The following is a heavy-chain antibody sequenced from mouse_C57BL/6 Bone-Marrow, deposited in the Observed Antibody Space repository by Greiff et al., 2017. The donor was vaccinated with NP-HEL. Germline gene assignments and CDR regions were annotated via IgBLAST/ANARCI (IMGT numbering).Heavy chain of an antibody. D-gene: IGHD2-3*01. CDR2: IDPENGDT. J-gene: IGHJ3*01. CDR1: GFNIKDDY. CDR3: TTSFWGLLPWFAY. Sequence: VQLQQSGAELVGPGASVKLSCTASGFNIKDDYMHWVKQRPEQGLEWIGWIDPENGDTEYASKFQGKATITADTSSNTAYLQLSSLTSEDTAVYYCTTSFWGLLPWFAYWGQGTLVTVSA. V-gene: IGHV14-4*01.